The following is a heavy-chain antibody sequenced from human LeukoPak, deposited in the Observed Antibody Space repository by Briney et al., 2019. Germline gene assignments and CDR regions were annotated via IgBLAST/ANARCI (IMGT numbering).Heavy chain of an antibody. CDR2: ISGSAGTT. D-gene: IGHD3-3*01. Sequence: PGGSLRLSYAASGLSFSSYAMTWVRQAPGKGLECISAISGSAGTTYYADSVKGRFTISRDNSKSTLYLQMSSLRAEDTAVYYCAKGALEWTYYFDYWGQGTLVTVSS. V-gene: IGHV3-23*01. J-gene: IGHJ4*02. CDR1: GLSFSSYA. CDR3: AKGALEWTYYFDY.